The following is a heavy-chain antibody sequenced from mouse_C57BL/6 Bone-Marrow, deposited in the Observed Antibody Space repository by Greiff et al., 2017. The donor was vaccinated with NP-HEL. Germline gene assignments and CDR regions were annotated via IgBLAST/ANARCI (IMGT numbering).Heavy chain of an antibody. CDR1: GYSITSGYD. CDR3: ARGWDLYYAMDY. CDR2: ISYSGST. V-gene: IGHV3-1*01. D-gene: IGHD4-1*01. J-gene: IGHJ4*01. Sequence: EVQLQQSGPGMVKPSQSLSLTCTVTGYSITSGYDWHWIRHFPGNKLEWMGYISYSGSTNYNPSLKSRISITHDTSKNHFFLKLNSVTTEDTATYYCARGWDLYYAMDYWGQGTSVTASS.